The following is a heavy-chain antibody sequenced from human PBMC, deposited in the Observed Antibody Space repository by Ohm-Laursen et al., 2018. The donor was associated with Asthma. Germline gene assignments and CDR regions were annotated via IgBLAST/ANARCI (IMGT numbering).Heavy chain of an antibody. J-gene: IGHJ4*02. Sequence: SLRLSCTVSGYTFSRYSIHWVRQIPGKGLEWVASISTASSFIYYADSVRGRFTTSRDNARNSVYLQMNSLRAEDTAVYYCARVYYDSSGYFDYWGQGTLVTVSS. D-gene: IGHD3-22*01. CDR2: ISTASSFI. CDR1: GYTFSRYS. V-gene: IGHV3-21*04. CDR3: ARVYYDSSGYFDY.